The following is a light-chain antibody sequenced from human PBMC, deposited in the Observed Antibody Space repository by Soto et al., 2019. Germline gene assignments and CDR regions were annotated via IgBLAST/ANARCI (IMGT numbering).Light chain of an antibody. V-gene: IGLV1-40*01. CDR1: SSNIGAGYD. CDR2: GNS. J-gene: IGLJ2*01. CDR3: QSYDSSLSGSV. Sequence: QSVLTQPPSESRAPGQRVTISSTGSSSNIGAGYDVHWYQQLPGTAPKLLIYGNSNRPSGVPDRFSGSKSGTSASLAITGLQSEDEADYYCQSYDSSLSGSVFGGGTKVTVL.